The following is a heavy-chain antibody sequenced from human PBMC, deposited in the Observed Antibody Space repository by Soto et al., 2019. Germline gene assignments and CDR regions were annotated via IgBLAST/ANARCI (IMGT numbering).Heavy chain of an antibody. CDR2: IWYDGSNK. Sequence: QVQLVESGGGVVQPGRSLRLSCAASGFTFSSYGMHWVRQAPGKGLEWVAVIWYDGSNKYYADSVKGRFTISRDNSKNTLYLQMNSLRAEDTAVYYCARDAGGSGCYYAPLPYYYYYGMDVWGQGTTVTVSS. CDR3: ARDAGGSGCYYAPLPYYYYYGMDV. D-gene: IGHD3-10*01. V-gene: IGHV3-33*01. J-gene: IGHJ6*02. CDR1: GFTFSSYG.